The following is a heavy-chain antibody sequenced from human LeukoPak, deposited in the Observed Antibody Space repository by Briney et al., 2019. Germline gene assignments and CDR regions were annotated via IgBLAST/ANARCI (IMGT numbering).Heavy chain of an antibody. V-gene: IGHV4-30-4*01. CDR2: IYYSGST. D-gene: IGHD3-22*01. Sequence: SETLSLTCTVSGGSISSGDYYWSWIRQPPGTGLEWIGYIYYSGSTYYNPSLKSRVTISVDTSKNQFSLKLSSVTAADTAVYYCAGIPLYYDGSGSLSPFDYWGQGTLVTVSS. J-gene: IGHJ4*02. CDR1: GGSISSGDYY. CDR3: AGIPLYYDGSGSLSPFDY.